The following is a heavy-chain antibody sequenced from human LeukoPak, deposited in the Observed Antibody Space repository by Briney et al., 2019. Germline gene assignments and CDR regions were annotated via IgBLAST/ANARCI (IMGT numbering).Heavy chain of an antibody. J-gene: IGHJ4*02. D-gene: IGHD1-26*01. CDR3: AKASGSYYSLFDY. CDR2: IRYDGSNK. V-gene: IGHV3-30*02. CDR1: GFTFDDYA. Sequence: PGGSLRLSCAASGFTFDDYAMHWVRQAPGKGLEWVAFIRYDGSNKYYADSVKGRFTISRDNSKNTLYLQMNSLRAEDTAVYYCAKASGSYYSLFDYWGQGTLVTVSS.